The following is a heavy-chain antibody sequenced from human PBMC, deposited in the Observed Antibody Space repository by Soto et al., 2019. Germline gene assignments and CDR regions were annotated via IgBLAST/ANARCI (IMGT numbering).Heavy chain of an antibody. CDR2: IIPFFGTS. CDR3: ARVGHITNYGMAV. Sequence: QVQLVQSLAEVKKPGSSVKVSCEASGGTFSSYPINWVRQAPGQGLEWMGGIIPFFGTSNYAQKFQGRVTITADDSTSTAYMELRSLRSEDTAVYYCARVGHITNYGMAVWGQGTKVTVSS. D-gene: IGHD1-26*01. CDR1: GGTFSSYP. V-gene: IGHV1-69*01. J-gene: IGHJ6*02.